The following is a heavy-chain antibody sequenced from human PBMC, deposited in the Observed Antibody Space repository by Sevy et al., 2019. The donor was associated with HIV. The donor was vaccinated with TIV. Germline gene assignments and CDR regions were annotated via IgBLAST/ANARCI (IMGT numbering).Heavy chain of an antibody. J-gene: IGHJ6*03. CDR3: ARGYGGAYYYYYYMDV. D-gene: IGHD2-21*01. Sequence: ETLSLTCTVSGGSISSYYWSWIRQPAGKGLEWIGRIYTSGSTNYNPSLKSRVTMSVDTSKNQFSLKLSSVTAADTAVYYCARGYGGAYYYYYYMDVWGKGTTVTVSS. CDR1: GGSISSYY. V-gene: IGHV4-4*07. CDR2: IYTSGST.